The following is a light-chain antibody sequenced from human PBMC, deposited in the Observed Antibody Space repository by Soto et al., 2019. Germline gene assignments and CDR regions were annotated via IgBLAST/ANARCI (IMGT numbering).Light chain of an antibody. Sequence: VLTHSPVTLSLSPGEIATLSCMASQSFRGLLAWYQHKPGQAPRLLIYDAYNRATGIPPRFSGSGSGTDFTLTISSLEPEDSAVYYCQQRHMWPITFGQGTRLEIK. CDR3: QQRHMWPIT. J-gene: IGKJ5*01. CDR2: DAY. V-gene: IGKV3-11*01. CDR1: QSFRGL.